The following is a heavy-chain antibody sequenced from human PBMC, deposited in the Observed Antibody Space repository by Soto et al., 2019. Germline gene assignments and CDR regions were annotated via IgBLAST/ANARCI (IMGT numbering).Heavy chain of an antibody. D-gene: IGHD4-17*01. Sequence: QVQLVQSGAEVKKPGSSVKVSCKASGGTFSSYTISWVRQAPGQGLEWMGRIIPILGIANYAQKFQGRVTITADKSTRTAYMELSSLRSEDTAVYYCARIRSRVWPPPADYWGQGTLVTVSS. J-gene: IGHJ4*02. CDR3: ARIRSRVWPPPADY. CDR1: GGTFSSYT. CDR2: IIPILGIA. V-gene: IGHV1-69*02.